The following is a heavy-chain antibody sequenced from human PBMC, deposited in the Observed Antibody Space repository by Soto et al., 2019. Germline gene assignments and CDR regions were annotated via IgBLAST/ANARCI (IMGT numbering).Heavy chain of an antibody. D-gene: IGHD6-13*01. Sequence: GASVKVSCKASGYTFTSYGISWVRQAPGQGLEWMGWISAYNGNTNYAQKLQGRVTMTTDTSTSTAYMELRSLRSDDTAVYYCARVSAAGYSSSWYGQDYYGMDVWGQGTTVTV. CDR2: ISAYNGNT. CDR3: ARVSAAGYSSSWYGQDYYGMDV. J-gene: IGHJ6*02. CDR1: GYTFTSYG. V-gene: IGHV1-18*01.